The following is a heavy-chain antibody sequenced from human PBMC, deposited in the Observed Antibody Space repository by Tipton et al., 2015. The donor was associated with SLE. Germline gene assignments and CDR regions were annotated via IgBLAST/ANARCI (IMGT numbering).Heavy chain of an antibody. V-gene: IGHV4-39*07. CDR2: IFYTGTT. CDR1: GDSFSGYY. Sequence: TLSLTCAVYGDSFSGYYWGWFRQPPGKGLEWIASIFYTGTTYYNPSLKSRVTISVDTSKNQFSLKLSSVTAADTAVYYCAREDGRTGTTFGYWGQGTLVTVSS. J-gene: IGHJ4*02. D-gene: IGHD1-1*01. CDR3: AREDGRTGTTFGY.